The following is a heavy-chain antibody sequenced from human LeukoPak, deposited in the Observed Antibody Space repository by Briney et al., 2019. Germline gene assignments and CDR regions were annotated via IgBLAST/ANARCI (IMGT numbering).Heavy chain of an antibody. Sequence: PGESLRLSCVASGFTFSRYWVGWVRQAPGKGLEWVASIKDDGSAKNYVDSVEGRFTISRDNAKNSLSLQMNSLRVEDTAVYYCAREAWWGQGTLVSVSP. J-gene: IGHJ4*02. CDR2: IKDDGSAK. CDR1: GFTFSRYW. CDR3: AREAW. V-gene: IGHV3-7*01.